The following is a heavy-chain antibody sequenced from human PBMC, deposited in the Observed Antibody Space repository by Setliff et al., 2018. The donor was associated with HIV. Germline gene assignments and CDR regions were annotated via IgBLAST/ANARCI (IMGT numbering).Heavy chain of an antibody. Sequence: GESLKISCGVSGFTFSSYSMNWVRQAPGKGLEWVSFISRTSSSIYYVDSVKGRFTISRDNAKNSLYLQMDSLRPEDTAVYYCARELYGSGSALAYWGQGTQVTVSS. CDR3: ARELYGSGSALAY. D-gene: IGHD3-10*01. V-gene: IGHV3-21*01. CDR1: GFTFSSYS. CDR2: ISRTSSSI. J-gene: IGHJ4*02.